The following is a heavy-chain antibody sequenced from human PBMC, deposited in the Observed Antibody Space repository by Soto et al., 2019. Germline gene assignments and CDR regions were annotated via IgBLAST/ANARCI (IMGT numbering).Heavy chain of an antibody. D-gene: IGHD2-2*01. V-gene: IGHV1-46*01. CDR2: LDPASGRA. J-gene: IGHJ4*02. CDR1: GYAFSDYY. CDR3: ASGLVPIASLGC. Sequence: QVKLEQSGSEVKRPGASVRVSCETSGYAFSDYYIHWLRHAPGIGLQWMGFLDPASGRAMLAPRFKGRVSMSGDASRRTFCMEMRALKSGDTAVYYCASGLVPIASLGCWGQGTSVIVSS.